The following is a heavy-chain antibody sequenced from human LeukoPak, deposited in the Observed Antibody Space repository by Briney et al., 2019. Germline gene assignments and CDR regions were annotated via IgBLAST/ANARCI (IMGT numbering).Heavy chain of an antibody. CDR1: GFTFRSYE. CDR3: TRSSYYDSSGSSSDY. CDR2: ITSSGTTI. Sequence: GGSLRLSCAASGFTFRSYEMNWVRQVPGKGLEWGSYITSSGTTIYYTDSVRGRFTISRDNAKNSLFLQMNSLRAEDTAVYYCTRSSYYDSSGSSSDYWGQGTLVTVSS. V-gene: IGHV3-48*03. D-gene: IGHD3-22*01. J-gene: IGHJ4*02.